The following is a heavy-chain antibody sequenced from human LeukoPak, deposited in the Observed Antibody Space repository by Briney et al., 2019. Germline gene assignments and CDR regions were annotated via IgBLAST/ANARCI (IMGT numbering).Heavy chain of an antibody. CDR1: GFMFDDYA. D-gene: IGHD3-10*01. V-gene: IGHV3-9*01. J-gene: IGHJ4*02. CDR3: ARAPPRGWFYFDN. Sequence: GRSLRLSCVASGFMFDDYAMHWVRQAPGRGLEWVSGISWNSATIGYADSVKGRFTISRDNAKNSLYLQMNSLRAEDTALYYCARAPPRGWFYFDNWGQGSLVTVSS. CDR2: ISWNSATI.